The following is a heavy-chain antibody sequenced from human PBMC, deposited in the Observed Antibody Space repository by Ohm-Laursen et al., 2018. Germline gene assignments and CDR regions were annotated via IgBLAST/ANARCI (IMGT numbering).Heavy chain of an antibody. CDR1: GYTFTSYG. D-gene: IGHD2-2*02. Sequence: SSVKVSCKASGYTFTSYGISWVRQAPGQGLEWMGWINPNSGGTNYAQKFQGRVTMTRDTSISTAYMELSRLRSDDTAVYYCARGALIGYCSSTNCYTRGFDPWGQGTLVTVSS. V-gene: IGHV1-2*02. J-gene: IGHJ5*02. CDR2: INPNSGGT. CDR3: ARGALIGYCSSTNCYTRGFDP.